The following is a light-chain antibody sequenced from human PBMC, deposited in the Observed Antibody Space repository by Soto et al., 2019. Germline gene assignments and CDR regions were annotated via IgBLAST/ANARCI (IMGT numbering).Light chain of an antibody. CDR1: SSNIGAGYD. CDR3: RSYDSSLSGYVV. Sequence: QPVLTQPPSVSGAPGQRVTISCTGSSSNIGAGYDVHWYQQLPGTAPKLLIYGNSNRPSGVPDRFSGSKSGTSASLAITGLQAEDEADYYCRSYDSSLSGYVVFGGGTKVTVL. J-gene: IGLJ2*01. V-gene: IGLV1-40*01. CDR2: GNS.